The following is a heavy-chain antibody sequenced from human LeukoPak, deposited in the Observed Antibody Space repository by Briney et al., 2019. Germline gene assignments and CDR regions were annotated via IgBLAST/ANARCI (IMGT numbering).Heavy chain of an antibody. CDR1: AFTFSSYN. CDR2: ISGSSRYI. Sequence: GGSLRLSCAASAFTFSSYNMIWVRQAPGKGLEWVSSISGSSRYIYYADSMKGRFTISRDNAKNSVYLQMNSLRAEDTAVYYCARGRGELLTFDYWGQGTLVTASS. J-gene: IGHJ4*02. D-gene: IGHD1-26*01. V-gene: IGHV3-21*01. CDR3: ARGRGELLTFDY.